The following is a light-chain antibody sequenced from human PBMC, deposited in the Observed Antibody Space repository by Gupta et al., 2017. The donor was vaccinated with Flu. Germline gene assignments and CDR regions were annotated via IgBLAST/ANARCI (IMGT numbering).Light chain of an antibody. CDR3: QQRSNWPWT. J-gene: IGKJ1*01. CDR1: QSAVSY. Sequence: GERATLSCRARQSAVSYLAWYQLTPGQGPRLLIYDVSNRATGIPAMFSGSGSGTDFTLTITNLEPEDSAVYYCQQRSNWPWTFGQGTKVEIK. V-gene: IGKV3-11*01. CDR2: DVS.